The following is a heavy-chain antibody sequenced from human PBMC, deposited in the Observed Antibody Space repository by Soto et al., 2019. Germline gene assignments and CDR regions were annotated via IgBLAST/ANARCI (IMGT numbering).Heavy chain of an antibody. Sequence: EVQLVESGGGLVQPGGSLRLSCAASGFTFSSYSMNWVRQAPGKGLEWVSYFSSSSSTIYYADSVKGRFTISRDNAKNSLYVQMNRLRVEVTAVYYCAGESAARNWFDPWGQGTLVTVSS. V-gene: IGHV3-48*01. J-gene: IGHJ5*02. CDR3: AGESAARNWFDP. D-gene: IGHD2-2*01. CDR1: GFTFSSYS. CDR2: FSSSSSTI.